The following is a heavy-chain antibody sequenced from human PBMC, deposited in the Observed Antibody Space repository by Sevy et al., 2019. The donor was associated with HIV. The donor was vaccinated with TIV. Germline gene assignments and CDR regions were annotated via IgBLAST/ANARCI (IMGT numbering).Heavy chain of an antibody. D-gene: IGHD3-22*01. CDR3: ARGVEGYYDSSGYHRDFDL. J-gene: IGHJ2*01. V-gene: IGHV3-11*01. Sequence: GGSLRLSCAASGFTFSDYYMSWIRQAPGKGLEWVSYISSSGSTIYYADSVKGRFTISRDNAKNSLYLQMNSLRAEDTAVYDCARGVEGYYDSSGYHRDFDLWGRGTLVTVSS. CDR2: ISSSGSTI. CDR1: GFTFSDYY.